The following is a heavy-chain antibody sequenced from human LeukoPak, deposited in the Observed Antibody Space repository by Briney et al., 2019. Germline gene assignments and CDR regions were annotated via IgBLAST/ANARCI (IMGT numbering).Heavy chain of an antibody. J-gene: IGHJ5*02. CDR3: ARFTPQGYGWGGYNRFDP. V-gene: IGHV4-59*01. D-gene: IGHD3-16*01. Sequence: SEALSLTCTVSGGSISSYYWNWIRQPPGKGLEWIGYIYYSGSTNYNPSLKSRVTISLDTSKNQFSLNLTSVTAADTAVYYCARFTPQGYGWGGYNRFDPWGQGTLVTVSS. CDR1: GGSISSYY. CDR2: IYYSGST.